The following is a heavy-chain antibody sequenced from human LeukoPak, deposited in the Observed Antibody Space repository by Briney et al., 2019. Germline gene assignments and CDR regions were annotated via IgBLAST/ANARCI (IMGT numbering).Heavy chain of an antibody. CDR3: ARGSGGLLVYYYYYGMDV. CDR1: GGSISSGGYY. J-gene: IGHJ6*02. Sequence: SETLSLTCTVSGGSISSGGYYWSWIRQHPGKGLEWIGYIYYSGSAYYNPSLKSRVTISVDTSKNQFSLKLSSVTAADTAVYYCARGSGGLLVYYYYYGMDVWGQGTTVTVSS. D-gene: IGHD2-21*02. CDR2: IYYSGSA. V-gene: IGHV4-31*03.